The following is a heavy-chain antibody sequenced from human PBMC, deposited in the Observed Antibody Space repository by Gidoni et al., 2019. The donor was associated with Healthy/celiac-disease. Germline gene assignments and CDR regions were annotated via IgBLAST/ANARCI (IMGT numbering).Heavy chain of an antibody. J-gene: IGHJ3*02. CDR3: ARDHRNYDILTGYFPAGAFDI. V-gene: IGHV4-31*03. CDR2: IYYSGST. CDR1: GGSIRSGGYY. Sequence: QVQLQESGPGLVKPSQTLSLTCTVSGGSIRSGGYYWRWIRQHPGKGLEWIGYIYYSGSTYYNPSRKSRVTISVDTSKNQFSLKLSSVTAADTAVYYCARDHRNYDILTGYFPAGAFDIWGQGTMVTVSS. D-gene: IGHD3-9*01.